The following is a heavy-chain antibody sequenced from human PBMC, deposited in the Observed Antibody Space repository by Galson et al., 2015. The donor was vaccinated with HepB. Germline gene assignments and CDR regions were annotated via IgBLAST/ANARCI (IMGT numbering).Heavy chain of an antibody. Sequence: SLRLSCAASGFIFSASDMHWVRQVSGKGLEWVGRIRSKDNNYATAYAASVKGRFTISRDDSKNTAYLQMSSLKIEDSAVYYCARHNRDAVVPAAIDDWGQGIRVTVSS. J-gene: IGHJ4*02. D-gene: IGHD2-2*01. CDR3: ARHNRDAVVPAAIDD. CDR2: IRSKDNNYAT. V-gene: IGHV3-73*01. CDR1: GFIFSASD.